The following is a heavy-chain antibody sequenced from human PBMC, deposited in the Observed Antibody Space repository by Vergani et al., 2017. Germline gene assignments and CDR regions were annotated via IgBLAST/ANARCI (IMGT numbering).Heavy chain of an antibody. CDR3: ATKSCGTPGCQIGYFSE. D-gene: IGHD1-1*01. Sequence: QVHLVESGGGVVQPGRSLRLSCVVSGFTSSYYGMHWVRQAPGKGLAWVAVISYDGTQKYYADSVKGRFTISRDNSKSTLYLQMNSLRTEDTAVYYCATKSCGTPGCQIGYFSEWGQGTLVTVSS. CDR1: GFTSSYYG. J-gene: IGHJ1*01. CDR2: ISYDGTQK. V-gene: IGHV3-30*03.